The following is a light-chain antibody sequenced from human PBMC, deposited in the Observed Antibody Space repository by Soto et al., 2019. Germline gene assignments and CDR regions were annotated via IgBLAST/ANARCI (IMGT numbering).Light chain of an antibody. CDR1: ASDIGGYTF. Sequence: QSVLTQPPSASGSPGQSVAISCTGTASDIGGYTFVSWYQQHPGKAPKLLIYDVNKRPSGVPDRFSGSKSGNTASLTVSGHQAEEDADYYCSAHRGTSPSVFGAGTKLTAL. J-gene: IGLJ1*01. CDR2: DVN. V-gene: IGLV2-8*01. CDR3: SAHRGTSPSV.